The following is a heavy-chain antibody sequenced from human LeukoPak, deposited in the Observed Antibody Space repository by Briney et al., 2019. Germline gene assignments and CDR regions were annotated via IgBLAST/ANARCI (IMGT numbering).Heavy chain of an antibody. Sequence: ASVKVSCKSSGYTFTGYYMHLVRQAPGQGLEWMGWINPNSGGTNYAQKFQGRVTMTRDTSISTEYMELSRLRSDETAVYYCARMSGSSALGRMRYFDLWGRGTLATVSS. J-gene: IGHJ2*01. CDR2: INPNSGGT. V-gene: IGHV1-2*02. D-gene: IGHD1-26*01. CDR1: GYTFTGYY. CDR3: ARMSGSSALGRMRYFDL.